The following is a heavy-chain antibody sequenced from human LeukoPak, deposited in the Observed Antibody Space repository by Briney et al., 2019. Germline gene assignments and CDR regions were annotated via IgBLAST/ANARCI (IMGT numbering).Heavy chain of an antibody. CDR3: VKDYSTIPAAANPLFDY. Sequence: PGGSLRLSCVASGFTFSTYWMSWVRQAPGKGLEWVANIKQDGSEKYYVDSVKGRFTISRDNAKNSLYLQMNSLRAEDTAVYYCVKDYSTIPAAANPLFDYWGQGALVTVST. CDR2: IKQDGSEK. J-gene: IGHJ4*02. CDR1: GFTFSTYW. V-gene: IGHV3-7*05. D-gene: IGHD6-13*01.